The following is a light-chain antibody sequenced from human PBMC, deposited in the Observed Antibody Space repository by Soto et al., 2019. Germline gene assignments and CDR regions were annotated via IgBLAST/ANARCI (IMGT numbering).Light chain of an antibody. CDR2: EVE. V-gene: IGLV2-14*01. CDR1: GRDIGAYNY. J-gene: IGLJ1*01. Sequence: QSVLTQPASVSGSPGQSITISCTGSGRDIGAYNYVSWYQQHPGKAPKLIIYEVENRPSGVSNRFSASKSAFTASLTISGLQAEDEADYYCSSYTTSYFYVFGPGTKGTVL. CDR3: SSYTTSYFYV.